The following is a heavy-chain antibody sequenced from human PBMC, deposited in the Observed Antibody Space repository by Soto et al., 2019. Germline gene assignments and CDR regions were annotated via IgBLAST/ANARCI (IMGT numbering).Heavy chain of an antibody. CDR3: ASVPGSPGYHGLDV. Sequence: PGGSLRLSCATSGLTFSKYWMTWVRQAPGKGLEWVATIKHDGSEKSNLDSVEGRFTISRDNAKNSLSLQMNSLRVEDTAVYFCASVPGSPGYHGLDVWGQGTTVTSP. V-gene: IGHV3-7*03. D-gene: IGHD6-19*01. J-gene: IGHJ6*02. CDR2: IKHDGSEK. CDR1: GLTFSKYW.